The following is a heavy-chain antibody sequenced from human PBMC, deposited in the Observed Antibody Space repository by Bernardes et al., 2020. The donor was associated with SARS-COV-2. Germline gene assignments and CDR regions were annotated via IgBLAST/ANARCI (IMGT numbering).Heavy chain of an antibody. J-gene: IGHJ4*02. CDR1: GFTFSSYG. D-gene: IGHD6-6*01. V-gene: IGHV3-33*01. CDR2: IWYDGSNK. Sequence: GGSLRLSCAASGFTFSSYGMHWVRQAPGKGLEWVAVIWYDGSNKYYADSVKGRFTISRDNSKNTLYLQMNSLRAEDTAVYYCARDRYSSSRGGRNYFDYWGQGTLVTVSS. CDR3: ARDRYSSSRGGRNYFDY.